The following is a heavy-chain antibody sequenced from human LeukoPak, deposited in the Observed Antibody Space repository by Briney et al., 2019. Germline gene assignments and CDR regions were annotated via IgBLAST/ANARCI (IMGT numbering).Heavy chain of an antibody. CDR1: GFTVSSNY. CDR3: ARGRQSGGTYYPYDY. J-gene: IGHJ4*02. D-gene: IGHD1-26*01. V-gene: IGHV3-66*01. CDR2: IYSGGST. Sequence: GGSLRLSCAASGFTVSSNYMSWVGQAPGKGLEWVSTIYSGGSTYFADSVKGRFTISRDNSKNTVYLQMNSLRADDTAVYYCARGRQSGGTYYPYDYWGQGTLVTVSS.